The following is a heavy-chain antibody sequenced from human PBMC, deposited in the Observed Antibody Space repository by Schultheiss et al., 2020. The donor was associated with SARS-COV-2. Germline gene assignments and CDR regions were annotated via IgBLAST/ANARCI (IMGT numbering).Heavy chain of an antibody. J-gene: IGHJ4*02. CDR2: ISWNSGSI. V-gene: IGHV3-9*01. Sequence: GGSLRLSCAASGFTFDDYAMHWVRQAPGKGLEWVSGISWNSGSIGYADSVKGRFTISRDNAKNSLYLQMNSLRAEDTAVYYCARDVDYWGQGTLVTVSS. CDR1: GFTFDDYA. CDR3: ARDVDY.